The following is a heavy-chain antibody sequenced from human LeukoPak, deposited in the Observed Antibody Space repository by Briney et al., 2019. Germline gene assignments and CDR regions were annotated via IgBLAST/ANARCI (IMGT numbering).Heavy chain of an antibody. CDR1: GGSISSSSYY. J-gene: IGHJ4*02. Sequence: SETLSLTCTVSGGSISSSSYYWGWLRQPPGKGVEWIGSIYYSGSTYYNPSLKSRVTISVDTSKNQFSLKLSSVTAADTAVYYCARGDFWSGYYHYFDYWGQGTLVTVSS. D-gene: IGHD3-3*01. V-gene: IGHV4-39*07. CDR3: ARGDFWSGYYHYFDY. CDR2: IYYSGST.